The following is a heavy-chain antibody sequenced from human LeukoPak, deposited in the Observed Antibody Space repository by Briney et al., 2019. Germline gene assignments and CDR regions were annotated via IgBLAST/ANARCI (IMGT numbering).Heavy chain of an antibody. CDR2: FDPEDGET. D-gene: IGHD5-18*01. Sequence: ASVKVSCKVSGYTLTELSMHWLRQARGKGLEGMGGFDPEDGETIYAQKFQGRVTMNEDTSTDIDYMELSSLRSEYTGVYYCATAYRDSYGKFDYWGQGTLVTVSS. V-gene: IGHV1-24*01. J-gene: IGHJ4*02. CDR1: GYTLTELS. CDR3: ATAYRDSYGKFDY.